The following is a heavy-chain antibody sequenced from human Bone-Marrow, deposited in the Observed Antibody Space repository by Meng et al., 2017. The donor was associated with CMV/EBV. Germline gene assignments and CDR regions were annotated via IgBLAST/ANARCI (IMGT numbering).Heavy chain of an antibody. J-gene: IGHJ4*02. CDR1: GGTFSSYA. D-gene: IGHD3-22*01. CDR3: ARDNYDSSGFRPSTYFDY. V-gene: IGHV1-69*01. CDR2: IIPIFGTA. Sequence: VPRGQSGAEMKKPGSSVKVSCKAAGGTFSSYAISWVRQAPGQGLEWMGGIIPIFGTANYAQKFQGRVTITADESTSTAYMELSSLRSEDTAVYYCARDNYDSSGFRPSTYFDYWGQGTLVTVSS.